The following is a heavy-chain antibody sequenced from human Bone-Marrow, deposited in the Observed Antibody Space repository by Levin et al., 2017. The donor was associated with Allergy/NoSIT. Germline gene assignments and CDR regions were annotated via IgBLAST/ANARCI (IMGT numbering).Heavy chain of an antibody. J-gene: IGHJ6*02. CDR3: ARTSNVYHYYGIDV. CDR1: GVSITSSNW. CDR2: IYHSGST. Sequence: ASETLSLTCNVPGVSITSSNWWTWVRQSPEKGLEWIGEIYHSGSTNYNPSLSSRLTMAVDKSKNVFSLKLHSVTAADTALYNCARTSNVYHYYGIDVWGQGTTVTVSS. D-gene: IGHD3-10*01. V-gene: IGHV4-4*02.